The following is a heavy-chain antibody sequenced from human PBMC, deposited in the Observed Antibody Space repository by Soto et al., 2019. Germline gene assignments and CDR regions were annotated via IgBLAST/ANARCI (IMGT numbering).Heavy chain of an antibody. CDR3: ARDGSGYQYYYYYYGMDV. J-gene: IGHJ6*02. CDR1: GFTFSSYA. CDR2: ISYDGSNK. V-gene: IGHV3-30-3*01. D-gene: IGHD3-22*01. Sequence: HPGGSLRLSCAASGFTFSSYAMHWVRQAPGKGLEWVAVISYDGSNKYYADSVKGRFTISRDNSKNTLYLQMNSLRAEDTAVYYCARDGSGYQYYYYYYGMDVWGQGTTVTVSS.